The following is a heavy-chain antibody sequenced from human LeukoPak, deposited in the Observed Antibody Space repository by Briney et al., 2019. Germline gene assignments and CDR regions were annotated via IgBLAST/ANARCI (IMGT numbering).Heavy chain of an antibody. CDR1: GFTLSDYY. D-gene: IGHD3-22*01. CDR2: TRKKAKGYTT. V-gene: IGHV3-72*01. Sequence: PGGSLRLSCAASGFTLSDYYMDWVCQAPGQGLEWVARTRKKAKGYTTEYAASVKGRFTISRDDSKNSVDLQMNSLITEDTAVYYCARAQSDSSGYYYVGDYWGQGTLVTVSS. J-gene: IGHJ4*02. CDR3: ARAQSDSSGYYYVGDY.